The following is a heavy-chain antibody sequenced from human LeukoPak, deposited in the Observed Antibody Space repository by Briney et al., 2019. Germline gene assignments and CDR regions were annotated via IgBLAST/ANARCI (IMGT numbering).Heavy chain of an antibody. CDR1: GFTFRDYA. CDR3: ARALRFDAFDI. D-gene: IGHD3-16*01. CDR2: ITWNSRDI. Sequence: PGGSLRLSCAASGFTFRDYAMHWVRQAPGKGLEWVSGITWNSRDIGYADSVKGRFTISTDTSKDTVYLQMNSLRAEDTAIYYCARALRFDAFDIWGQGTMVTVSS. J-gene: IGHJ3*02. V-gene: IGHV3-9*01.